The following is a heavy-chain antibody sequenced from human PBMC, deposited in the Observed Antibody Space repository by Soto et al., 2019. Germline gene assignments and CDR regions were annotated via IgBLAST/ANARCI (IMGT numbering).Heavy chain of an antibody. CDR1: GFTFRSYA. D-gene: IGHD2-2*01. J-gene: IGHJ6*02. CDR2: IGESGTPT. V-gene: IGHV3-23*01. Sequence: GGSLILSCAASGFTFRSYAMKWVRQAPGKGLEWVSLIGESGTPTYYADSVKGRFTISRDNSGDTLFLEMYSLRAEDTAVYYCARYIPGVRYYGMDVWGQGTTVTV. CDR3: ARYIPGVRYYGMDV.